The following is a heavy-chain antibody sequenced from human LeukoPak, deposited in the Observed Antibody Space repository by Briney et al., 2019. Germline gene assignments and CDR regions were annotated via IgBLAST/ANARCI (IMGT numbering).Heavy chain of an antibody. V-gene: IGHV3-74*01. J-gene: IGHJ4*02. Sequence: GGSLRLSCEASGFSLSGSWMHWVRQAPGKGLMWVSQSKYDGSTKSYAASVRGRFTISRDNSKNTLSLQMNSLRAEDTAVYYCARAHYNWNEPPFDSWGQGTLVTVSS. D-gene: IGHD1-20*01. CDR3: ARAHYNWNEPPFDS. CDR1: GFSLSGSW. CDR2: SKYDGSTK.